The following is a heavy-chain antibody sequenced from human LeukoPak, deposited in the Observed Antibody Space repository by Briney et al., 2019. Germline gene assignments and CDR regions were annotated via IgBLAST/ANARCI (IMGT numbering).Heavy chain of an antibody. CDR3: ARGMGGSYYYFDY. CDR1: GFTFSSYW. V-gene: IGHV3-7*01. J-gene: IGHJ4*02. D-gene: IGHD1-26*01. CDR2: IKQDGSEK. Sequence: GGSLRLSCAASGFTFSSYWMSWVRQAPGKGLEWVANIKQDGSEKYYVDSVKGRFTISGDNAKNSLYLQMNSLRAEDTAVYYCARGMGGSYYYFDYWGQGTLVTVSS.